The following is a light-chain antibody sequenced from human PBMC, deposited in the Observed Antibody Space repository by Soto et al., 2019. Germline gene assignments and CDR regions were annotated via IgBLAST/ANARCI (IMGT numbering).Light chain of an antibody. V-gene: IGLV1-40*01. J-gene: IGLJ1*01. CDR3: CSYGGGNNFYV. CDR1: SSYD. Sequence: QSVLTQPPSVSGAPGQTVTISCTGSSSYDVHWYRQLPGTAPKLLIYGTTNRPSGVPDRFSGSKSGTSASLAITGLQAEDEGDYYCCSYGGGNNFYVFGTGTKVTVL. CDR2: GTT.